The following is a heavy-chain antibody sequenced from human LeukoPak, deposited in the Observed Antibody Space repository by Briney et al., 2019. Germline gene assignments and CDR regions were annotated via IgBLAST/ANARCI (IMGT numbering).Heavy chain of an antibody. D-gene: IGHD3-10*01. CDR1: GGSISSYY. Sequence: SETLSLTCTVSGGSISSYYWSWIRQPPGKGLKWIGYIYYSGSTSYSPSLRSRVTISVDTSKNQFSLKLSSVTAADTAVYYCARDTMVRGTFDYWGQGTLVTVSS. V-gene: IGHV4-59*01. CDR2: IYYSGST. CDR3: ARDTMVRGTFDY. J-gene: IGHJ4*02.